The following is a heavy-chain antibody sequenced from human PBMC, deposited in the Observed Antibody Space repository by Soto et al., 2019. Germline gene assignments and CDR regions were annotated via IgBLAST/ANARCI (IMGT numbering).Heavy chain of an antibody. CDR2: INHSGST. D-gene: IGHD3-10*01. CDR1: GGSFSGYY. V-gene: IGHV4-34*01. CDR3: ARVLLWLVELNTGWFDP. J-gene: IGHJ5*02. Sequence: SETLSLTCAVYGGSFSGYYWSWIRQPPGKGLEWIGEINHSGSTNYNPSLKSRVTISVDTSKNQFSLKLSSVTAAAAAVYYCARVLLWLVELNTGWFDPWGQGTLVTVSS.